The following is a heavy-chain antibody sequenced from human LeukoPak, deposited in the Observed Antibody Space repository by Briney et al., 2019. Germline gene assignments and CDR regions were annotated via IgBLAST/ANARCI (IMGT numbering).Heavy chain of an antibody. Sequence: GGSLRLSCAASGFTFSSYWMHWVRHAPGKGLVWVSRINSDGSSTSYADSVKGRFTISRDNAKNTLYLQMNSLRAEDTAVYYCARGQQSGSYYYYGMDVWGQGATVTVSS. CDR2: INSDGSST. CDR3: ARGQQSGSYYYYGMDV. D-gene: IGHD1-26*01. V-gene: IGHV3-74*01. CDR1: GFTFSSYW. J-gene: IGHJ6*02.